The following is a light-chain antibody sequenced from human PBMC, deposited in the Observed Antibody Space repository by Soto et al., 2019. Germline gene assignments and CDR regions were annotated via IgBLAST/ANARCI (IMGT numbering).Light chain of an antibody. J-gene: IGLJ1*01. CDR2: DNT. V-gene: IGLV1-40*01. CDR3: QSYDRSLSGSRV. Sequence: QSVLTQPPSVSGDPGQRVTISCTGSSSNIGAGYDVHWYQQLPGTAPKLLIYDNTNRPSGVPDRFSGSKSGTSASLAITGLQAEDEADYYCQSYDRSLSGSRVFGTRTKVTVL. CDR1: SSNIGAGYD.